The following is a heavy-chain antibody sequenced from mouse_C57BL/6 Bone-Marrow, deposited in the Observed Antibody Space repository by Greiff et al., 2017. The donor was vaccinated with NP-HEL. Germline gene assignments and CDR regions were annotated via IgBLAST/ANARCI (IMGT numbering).Heavy chain of an antibody. CDR1: GYTFTDHT. J-gene: IGHJ3*01. V-gene: IGHV1-78*01. CDR3: ARRGKYYGTWFAY. D-gene: IGHD1-1*01. Sequence: VQLQQSDAELVKPGASVKISCKVSGYTFTDHTLHWMKQRPEQGLEWIGYIYPRDGSTKYNEKFKGKATLTADKSSSTAYMQLNSLTSEDSAVXFCARRGKYYGTWFAYWGEGTLVTVSA. CDR2: IYPRDGST.